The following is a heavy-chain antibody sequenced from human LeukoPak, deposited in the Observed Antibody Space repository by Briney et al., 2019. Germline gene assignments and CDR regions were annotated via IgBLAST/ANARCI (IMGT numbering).Heavy chain of an antibody. D-gene: IGHD3-10*01. CDR1: GGSISRYY. Sequence: SETLSLTCTVSGGSISRYYWSWIRQPPGKGLEWIGYIYYSGSTNYNPSLKSRVTLSVDTSKNQFSLKLSSVTAADTAVYYCARDPLWFGDSPPLWGQGTLVTVSS. CDR2: IYYSGST. CDR3: ARDPLWFGDSPPL. J-gene: IGHJ4*02. V-gene: IGHV4-59*01.